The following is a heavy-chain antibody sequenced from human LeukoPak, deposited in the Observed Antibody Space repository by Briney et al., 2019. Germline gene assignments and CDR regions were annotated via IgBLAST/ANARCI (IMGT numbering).Heavy chain of an antibody. Sequence: ASVKVSCKASGGTFSSYAISWVRQAPGQGLEWMGGIIPIFGSANYAQKFQGRVTITADESTSTAYMELSSLRSEDTAVYYCARSSTVTHEDAFDIWGQGTMVTVAS. CDR3: ARSSTVTHEDAFDI. CDR1: GGTFSSYA. CDR2: IIPIFGSA. D-gene: IGHD4-17*01. V-gene: IGHV1-69*01. J-gene: IGHJ3*02.